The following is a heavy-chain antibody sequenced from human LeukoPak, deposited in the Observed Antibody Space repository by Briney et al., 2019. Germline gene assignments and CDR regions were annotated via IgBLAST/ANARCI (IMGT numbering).Heavy chain of an antibody. CDR3: AKEGRSLQTY. D-gene: IGHD5-24*01. J-gene: IGHJ4*02. Sequence: GGSLRLSCAASGLTFSKSALTWVRLAPGKGLEWVANIKEDGTETYYVDSVKGRFTISREKGKKSLYLQMNSLRVEDTAVYYCAKEGRSLQTYWGQGTLVTVSS. V-gene: IGHV3-7*03. CDR1: GLTFSKSA. CDR2: IKEDGTET.